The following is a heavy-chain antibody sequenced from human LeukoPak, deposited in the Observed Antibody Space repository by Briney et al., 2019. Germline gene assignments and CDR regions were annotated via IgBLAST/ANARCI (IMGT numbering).Heavy chain of an antibody. CDR2: IEGDGSEK. Sequence: GGSLRLSCAASGFTFTSHWISWVRQAPGKGLELVANIEGDGSEKKYVDSVKGRFTISRDNAKNSVYLQMNSLRVEDTAVYYCARDGRGGHNDYWGQGTLVTVSS. CDR1: GFTFTSHW. V-gene: IGHV3-7*01. D-gene: IGHD2-15*01. CDR3: ARDGRGGHNDY. J-gene: IGHJ4*02.